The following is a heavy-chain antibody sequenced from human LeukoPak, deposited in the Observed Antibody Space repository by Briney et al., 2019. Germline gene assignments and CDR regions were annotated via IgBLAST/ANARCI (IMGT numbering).Heavy chain of an antibody. CDR3: ARARWTSTVTTYYLDF. D-gene: IGHD4-17*01. CDR1: GYTFSDYA. CDR2: INAGNGKI. V-gene: IGHV1-3*01. J-gene: IGHJ4*02. Sequence: ASVKVSCKTSGYTFSDYAVLWVRQAPGQRLEWMGWINAGNGKIRYSQKFQDRVTISRDTSATTAYLDLSSLKSEDTAVYYCARARWTSTVTTYYLDFWGQGTLVTVSS.